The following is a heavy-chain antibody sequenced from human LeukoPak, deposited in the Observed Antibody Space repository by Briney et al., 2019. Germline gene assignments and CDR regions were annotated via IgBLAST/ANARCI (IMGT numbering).Heavy chain of an antibody. Sequence: ASVKVSCKASGYTFTSYAMHWVRQAPGQRLEWMGWINAGNGNTKYSQKFQGRVTITRDTSASTAYMELSSLRSEDTAVYYCARGVTMHYYYYGMDVWGQGTTVTVSS. D-gene: IGHD3-10*01. V-gene: IGHV1-3*01. J-gene: IGHJ6*02. CDR3: ARGVTMHYYYYGMDV. CDR1: GYTFTSYA. CDR2: INAGNGNT.